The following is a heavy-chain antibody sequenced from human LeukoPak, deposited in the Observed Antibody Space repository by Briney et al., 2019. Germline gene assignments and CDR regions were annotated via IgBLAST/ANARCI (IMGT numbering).Heavy chain of an antibody. J-gene: IGHJ4*02. CDR1: GFTFSNYA. D-gene: IGHD6-19*01. V-gene: IGHV3-30*04. CDR2: ISYDGRNK. CDR3: AKEYSSGWSSFDS. Sequence: GGSLRLSCAASGFTFSNYAMHCVRQAPGKGLEWVAVISYDGRNKYDADSVKGRFTISRDNSKNTLYLQMNSLRTEDTAVYYCAKEYSSGWSSFDSWGQGTLVTVSS.